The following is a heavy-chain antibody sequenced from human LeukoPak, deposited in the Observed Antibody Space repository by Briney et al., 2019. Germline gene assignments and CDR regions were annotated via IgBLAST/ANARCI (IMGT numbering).Heavy chain of an antibody. CDR3: TREEGGSYYRY. J-gene: IGHJ4*02. CDR2: INQDGSEK. Sequence: GGSLRLSCAASGFTFADYWMSWVRQAPGKGLEWVANINQDGSEKYYVDSVTGRFTISRDNTRKSLYLQTNSLSAEDTDVYYCTREEGGSYYRYWGQENLVTVSS. D-gene: IGHD1-26*01. CDR1: GFTFADYW. V-gene: IGHV3-7*05.